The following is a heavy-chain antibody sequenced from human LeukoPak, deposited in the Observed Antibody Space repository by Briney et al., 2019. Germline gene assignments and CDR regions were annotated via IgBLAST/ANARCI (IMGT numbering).Heavy chain of an antibody. D-gene: IGHD2-2*02. CDR1: GYTFTSYG. CDR2: ISVYNGNT. V-gene: IGHV1-18*01. Sequence: ASVKVSCKASGYTFTSYGISWVRQAPGQGLEWMGWISVYNGNTNYAQKFQGRVTMTTDTSTNTASMELRSLRSDDTAVYYCARESSVVVVPAAIVYWGQGTLVTVSS. J-gene: IGHJ4*02. CDR3: ARESSVVVVPAAIVY.